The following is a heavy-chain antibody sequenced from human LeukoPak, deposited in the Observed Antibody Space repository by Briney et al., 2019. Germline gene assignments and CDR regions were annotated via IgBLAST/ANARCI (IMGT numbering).Heavy chain of an antibody. J-gene: IGHJ3*02. Sequence: GGSLRLSCAASGFTFSSYAMHWVRQAPGKGLEWVAVISYDGSNKYYADSVKGRFTISRDNSKNTLYLQMNSLRAEDTAVYYCARDTSIYDSSGNDAFDIWGQGTMVTVSS. CDR3: ARDTSIYDSSGNDAFDI. D-gene: IGHD3-22*01. CDR1: GFTFSSYA. CDR2: ISYDGSNK. V-gene: IGHV3-30-3*01.